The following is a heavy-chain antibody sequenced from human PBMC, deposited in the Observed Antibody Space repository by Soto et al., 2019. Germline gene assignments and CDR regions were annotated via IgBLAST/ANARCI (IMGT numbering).Heavy chain of an antibody. V-gene: IGHV3-23*01. CDR3: AKVQRERITIFIFDY. D-gene: IGHD3-3*01. Sequence: GGSLRLSCAASGFTFSSYAMSWVRQAPGKGLEWVSAISGSGGSTYYADSVKGRFTISRDNSKNTLYLQMNSLRAEDTAVYYCAKVQRERITIFIFDYWGQGTLVTVSS. CDR2: ISGSGGST. J-gene: IGHJ4*02. CDR1: GFTFSSYA.